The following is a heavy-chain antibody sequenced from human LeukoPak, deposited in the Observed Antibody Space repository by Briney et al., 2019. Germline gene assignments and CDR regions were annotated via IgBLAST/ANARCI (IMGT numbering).Heavy chain of an antibody. D-gene: IGHD2-2*01. Sequence: GGSLRLSCAASGFTFSRYGMHWVRQAPGKGLAWVAFIRYDGSNKYYADSVKGRFTISRDNSKNTLYLQMNSLRAEDTAVYYCANGGVYQLPRRDAFDIWGQGTMVTVSS. CDR1: GFTFSRYG. CDR3: ANGGVYQLPRRDAFDI. J-gene: IGHJ3*02. CDR2: IRYDGSNK. V-gene: IGHV3-30*02.